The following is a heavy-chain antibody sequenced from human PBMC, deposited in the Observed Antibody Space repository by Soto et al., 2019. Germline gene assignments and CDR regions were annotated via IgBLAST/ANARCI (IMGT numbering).Heavy chain of an antibody. CDR3: ARAEVAVAGSGWFDA. V-gene: IGHV4-30-4*01. CDR2: IFYSGST. D-gene: IGHD6-19*01. CDR1: GDSITSGDYY. Sequence: SETLSLTCTVSGDSITSGDYYWSWVRQPPGKGLERIGYIFYSGSTYYKASLRSRVTISLDMSRNQFSLKLTSVTAADTAVYYCARAEVAVAGSGWFDAWGHGTLVTVSS. J-gene: IGHJ5*01.